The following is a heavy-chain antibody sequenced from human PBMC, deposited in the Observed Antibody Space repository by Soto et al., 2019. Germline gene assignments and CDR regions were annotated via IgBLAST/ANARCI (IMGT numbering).Heavy chain of an antibody. Sequence: PGGSLRLSCAASGFTFSNAWMNWVRQAPGKGLEWVGRIKSKTDGGTTDYAALVKGRFTISRDDSKNTLYLQMNSLKTEDTAVYYCTTAYYDFWSGPFYYYGMDVWGQGTTVTVSS. D-gene: IGHD3-3*01. CDR2: IKSKTDGGTT. CDR3: TTAYYDFWSGPFYYYGMDV. V-gene: IGHV3-15*07. CDR1: GFTFSNAW. J-gene: IGHJ6*02.